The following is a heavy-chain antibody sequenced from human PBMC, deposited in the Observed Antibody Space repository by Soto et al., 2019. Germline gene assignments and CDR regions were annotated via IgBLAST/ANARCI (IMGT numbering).Heavy chain of an antibody. D-gene: IGHD4-17*01. CDR3: ASDVGDYFNY. CDR1: GFTFSSHT. Sequence: GGSLRLSCAASGFTFSSHTMNWVRQAPGKGLEWVSSISYSSTYIYYTDSVKGRFTISRDNAKNSLYLQMTSLRAKDTALYYCASDVGDYFNYWGQGTRVTVSS. J-gene: IGHJ4*02. V-gene: IGHV3-21*01. CDR2: ISYSSTYI.